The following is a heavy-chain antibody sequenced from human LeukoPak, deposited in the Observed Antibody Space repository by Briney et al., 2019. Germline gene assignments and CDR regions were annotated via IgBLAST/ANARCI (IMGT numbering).Heavy chain of an antibody. CDR1: GFTFSSYW. CDR3: ARLGIAAAGTVAFDM. Sequence: QSGGSLRLSCAASGFTFSSYWMSWVRQAPGKGLEWVANIKQDGSEKHYVDSVKGRFTMSRDNAKNSLYLQMNSLRVEDTAVYYCARLGIAAAGTVAFDMWGQGTMVTVSS. CDR2: IKQDGSEK. V-gene: IGHV3-7*01. J-gene: IGHJ3*02. D-gene: IGHD6-13*01.